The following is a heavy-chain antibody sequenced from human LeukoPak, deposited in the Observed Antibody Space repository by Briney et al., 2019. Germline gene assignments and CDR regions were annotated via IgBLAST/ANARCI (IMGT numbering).Heavy chain of an antibody. D-gene: IGHD2-21*02. CDR3: ARGMVVTADMDY. J-gene: IGHJ4*02. CDR1: GGSISSGGYY. CDR2: IYYSGST. Sequence: SETLPLTCTVSGGSISSGGYYWSWIRQHPGKGLEWIGYIYYSGSTYYNPSLKSRVTISVDTSKNQFSLKLSSVTAADTAVYYCARGMVVTADMDYWGQGTLVTVSS. V-gene: IGHV4-31*03.